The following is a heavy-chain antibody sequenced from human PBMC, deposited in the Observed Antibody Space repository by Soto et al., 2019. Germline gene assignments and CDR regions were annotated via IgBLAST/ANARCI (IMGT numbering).Heavy chain of an antibody. D-gene: IGHD1-7*01. V-gene: IGHV3-30-3*01. CDR3: ARGITGTPHPPFDY. J-gene: IGHJ4*02. CDR2: ISYDGSNK. CDR1: GFTFSSYA. Sequence: GGSLRLSCAASGFTFSSYAMHWVRQAPGKGLEWVAVISYDGSNKYYADSVKGRFTISRDNSKNTLYLQMNSLRAEDTAVYYCARGITGTPHPPFDYWGQGTLVTVSS.